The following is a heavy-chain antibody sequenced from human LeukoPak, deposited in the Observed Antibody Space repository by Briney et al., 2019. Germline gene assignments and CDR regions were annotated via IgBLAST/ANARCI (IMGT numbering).Heavy chain of an antibody. Sequence: ASVKVSCKASGYTFTGYYMHWVRQAPGQGLEWMGWINPNSGGTNYAQKFQGWVTMTRDTSISTAYMELSSLRSEDTAVYYCARFVSYGMDVWGQGTTVTVSS. CDR1: GYTFTGYY. D-gene: IGHD5/OR15-5a*01. CDR3: ARFVSYGMDV. J-gene: IGHJ6*02. CDR2: INPNSGGT. V-gene: IGHV1-2*04.